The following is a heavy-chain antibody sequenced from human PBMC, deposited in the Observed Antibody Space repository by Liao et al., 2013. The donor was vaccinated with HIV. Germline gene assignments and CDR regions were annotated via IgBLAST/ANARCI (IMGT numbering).Heavy chain of an antibody. D-gene: IGHD3-10*01. Sequence: QVQLQQWGAGLLKPSETLSLTCAVYGESFSGYYWSWIRQPPGKGLEWIGEINHIGSTNYNPSLKSRVTVSVDTSKNQFSLNVISVTAADTAVYYCARVKSGSGSYSPNYYYYYYMDVWGKGTTVTVSS. V-gene: IGHV4-34*01. CDR2: INHIGST. CDR1: GESFSGYY. CDR3: ARVKSGSGSYSPNYYYYYYMDV. J-gene: IGHJ6*03.